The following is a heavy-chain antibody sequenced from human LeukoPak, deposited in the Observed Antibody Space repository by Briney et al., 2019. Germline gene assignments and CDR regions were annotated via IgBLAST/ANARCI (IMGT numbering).Heavy chain of an antibody. V-gene: IGHV3-74*01. J-gene: IGHJ5*02. Sequence: GGSLRLSCAASGFTFGSYWMHWVRQAPGKGLVWASRINSDGSSTSYADSVKGRFTISRDNAKNTLYLQMNSLRAEDTAVYYCARDRGDDYGDPNWFDPWGQGTLVTVSS. D-gene: IGHD4-17*01. CDR2: INSDGSST. CDR1: GFTFGSYW. CDR3: ARDRGDDYGDPNWFDP.